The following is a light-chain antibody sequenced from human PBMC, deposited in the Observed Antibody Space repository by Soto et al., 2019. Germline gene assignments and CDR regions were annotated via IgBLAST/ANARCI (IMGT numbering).Light chain of an antibody. CDR3: QQFGSSPPIT. CDR2: GAS. J-gene: IGKJ5*01. V-gene: IGKV3-20*01. CDR1: QSVSSSY. Sequence: EIVLTQSPGTLSLSPGERAALSCRASQSVSSSYLARYQQKPGQAPRLLIYGASSRATGIPDRFSGSGSGTDFTVTISGLEPEDFAVYYCQQFGSSPPITFGQGTRLEIK.